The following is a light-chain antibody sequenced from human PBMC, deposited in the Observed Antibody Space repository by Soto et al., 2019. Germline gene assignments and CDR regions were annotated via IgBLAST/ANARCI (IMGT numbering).Light chain of an antibody. CDR2: AAS. CDR1: QGIRND. Sequence: AIQMTQSPSSLSASVGDRVTITCRASQGIRNDLGWYQQKPGKAPKLLVYAASSLPSGVPSRFSGSGSGTDFTLTISSLQPEDFATYYCLQDYNYPRTFGQGTKVEIK. CDR3: LQDYNYPRT. V-gene: IGKV1-6*01. J-gene: IGKJ1*01.